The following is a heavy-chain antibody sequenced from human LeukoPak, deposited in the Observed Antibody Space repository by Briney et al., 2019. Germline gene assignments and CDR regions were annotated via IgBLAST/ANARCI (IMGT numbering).Heavy chain of an antibody. D-gene: IGHD1-14*01. CDR3: ASGHRQDFSGFDI. J-gene: IGHJ3*02. CDR2: INHSGST. CDR1: GGSFSGYY. Sequence: SETLSLTCAVYGGSFSGYYWSWIRQPPGKGLEWIGEINHSGSTNYNPSLKSRVTTSVDTSKNQFSLKLSSVTAADTAVYYCASGHRQDFSGFDIWGQGTMVTVSS. V-gene: IGHV4-34*01.